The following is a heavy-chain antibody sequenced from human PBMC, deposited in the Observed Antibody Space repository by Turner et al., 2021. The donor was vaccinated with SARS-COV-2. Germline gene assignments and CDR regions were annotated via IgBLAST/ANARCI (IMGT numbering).Heavy chain of an antibody. D-gene: IGHD6-13*01. CDR2: ISSCSSYR. Sequence: EVQLVESGGGLVKPGVSLRLSCAASGFTFSGYSMNWVRQAPGKVLEWVGSISSCSSYRNDAAAVKGGFTITTDNAKNTPLMQMNSLRAEDTAVYYCATIACEQLPEYYGMDVWGQGTTVTVSS. CDR1: GFTFSGYS. J-gene: IGHJ6*02. V-gene: IGHV3-21*01. CDR3: ATIACEQLPEYYGMDV.